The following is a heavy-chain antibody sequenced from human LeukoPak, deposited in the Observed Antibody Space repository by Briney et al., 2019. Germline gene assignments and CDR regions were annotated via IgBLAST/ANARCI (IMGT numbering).Heavy chain of an antibody. V-gene: IGHV4-34*01. CDR3: ARGNTMVRGVKIDYYGMDV. CDR2: INHSGST. J-gene: IGHJ6*02. D-gene: IGHD3-10*01. CDR1: GGSFSGYY. Sequence: KPSETLSFTCAVYGGSFSGYYWSWIRQPPGKGLEWIGEINHSGSTNYNPSLKNRVTISVDTSKNQFSLKLSSVTAADTAVYYCARGNTMVRGVKIDYYGMDVWGQGTTVTVSS.